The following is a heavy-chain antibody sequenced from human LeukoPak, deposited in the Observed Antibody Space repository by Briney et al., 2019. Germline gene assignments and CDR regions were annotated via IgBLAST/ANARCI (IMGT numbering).Heavy chain of an antibody. Sequence: GRSLRLSCAASGFTFSSYAVLWVRQAPGKGLGWVAFISNDGSNEYYADSVKGRFTISRDNSKNTVYLQMNSLRAEDTAVYFCARAMDGGNSDYYFDFWGQGTLVAVSS. CDR1: GFTFSSYA. D-gene: IGHD4-23*01. J-gene: IGHJ4*02. CDR2: ISNDGSNE. V-gene: IGHV3-30*04. CDR3: ARAMDGGNSDYYFDF.